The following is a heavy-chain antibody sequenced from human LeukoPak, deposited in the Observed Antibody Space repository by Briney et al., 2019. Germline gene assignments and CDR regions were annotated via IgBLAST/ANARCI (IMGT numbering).Heavy chain of an antibody. CDR1: GFTFTSSA. D-gene: IGHD5-18*01. J-gene: IGHJ4*02. Sequence: ASVKVSCKASGFTFTSSAVQWVRQARGQRLEWIGWIVVGSGNTNYAQKFQERVTITRDMSTSTAYMELSSLRSEDTAVYYCAAEMGTAMALDYWGQGTLVTVSS. CDR3: AAEMGTAMALDY. V-gene: IGHV1-58*01. CDR2: IVVGSGNT.